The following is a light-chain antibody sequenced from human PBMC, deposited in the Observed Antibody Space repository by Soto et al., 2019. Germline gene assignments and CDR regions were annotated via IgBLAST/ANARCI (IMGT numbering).Light chain of an antibody. J-gene: IGKJ4*01. V-gene: IGKV3-11*01. Sequence: EIVLTQSPATLSLSPGERATLSCRASQSVSSYLAWYQQKPGQAPRLLIFDASNRATGIPARFSGSGSETDFTLTIGSLEPEDFAVYYCQQRSNWPPTFGGGTKVEIK. CDR3: QQRSNWPPT. CDR2: DAS. CDR1: QSVSSY.